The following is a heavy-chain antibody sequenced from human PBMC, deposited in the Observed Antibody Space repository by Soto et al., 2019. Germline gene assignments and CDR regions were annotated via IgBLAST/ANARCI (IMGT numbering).Heavy chain of an antibody. Sequence: QVQLVESGGGVVQPGRSLRLSCAASGFTLSLYGMHWVRQAPGKGLEWVAVIPSDGSNKNYADSVKGRFTISRDNSKNTLYLQMDSLRAEDTAVYYCAKDFWGVWYFDLWGRGTLVTVSS. D-gene: IGHD3-16*01. CDR2: IPSDGSNK. CDR1: GFTLSLYG. CDR3: AKDFWGVWYFDL. V-gene: IGHV3-30*18. J-gene: IGHJ2*01.